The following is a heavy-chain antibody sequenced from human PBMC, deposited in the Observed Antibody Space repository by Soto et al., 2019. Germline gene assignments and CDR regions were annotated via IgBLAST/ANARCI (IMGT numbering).Heavy chain of an antibody. CDR1: GGTFSSYA. J-gene: IGHJ6*02. CDR2: IIPIFGTA. Sequence: GASVKVSCKASGGTFSSYAMSWVRQAPGQGLEWMGGIIPIFGTANYAQKFQGRVTITADESTSTAYMELRSLRSDDTAVYYCARIYCGGDCYPYYYYGMDVWGQGTTVTVSS. D-gene: IGHD2-21*02. CDR3: ARIYCGGDCYPYYYYGMDV. V-gene: IGHV1-69*13.